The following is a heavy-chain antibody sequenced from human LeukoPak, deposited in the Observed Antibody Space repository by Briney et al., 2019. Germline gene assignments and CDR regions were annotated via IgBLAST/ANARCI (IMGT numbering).Heavy chain of an antibody. CDR2: INWKSGSI. J-gene: IGHJ4*02. D-gene: IGHD6-13*01. V-gene: IGHV3-9*01. Sequence: GRSLRLSCAASGFTFDDYAMHWVRQTPGKGLEWVSGINWKSGSIGYADSVKGRFTISRDNAKNSLYLQMNSLRAEDTALYYCAKDRIAAAGTDGAFDYWGQGTLVTVSS. CDR3: AKDRIAAAGTDGAFDY. CDR1: GFTFDDYA.